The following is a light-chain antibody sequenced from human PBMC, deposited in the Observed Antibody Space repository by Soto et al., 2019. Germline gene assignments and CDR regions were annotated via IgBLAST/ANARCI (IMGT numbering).Light chain of an antibody. CDR3: LQDYNYPWT. CDR1: QAIRND. V-gene: IGKV1-6*01. CDR2: AAS. Sequence: AIQMTQSPSSLSASVGDRVTITCRASQAIRNDLGWYQQKPGKAPKLLIYAASSSQSGVSSRFSGSGSGTDFTLTISSLQPEDFATYYCLQDYNYPWTFGQGTKVEIK. J-gene: IGKJ1*01.